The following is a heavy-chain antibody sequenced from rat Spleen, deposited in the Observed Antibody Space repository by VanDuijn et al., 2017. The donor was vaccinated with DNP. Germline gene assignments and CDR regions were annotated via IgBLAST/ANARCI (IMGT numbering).Heavy chain of an antibody. J-gene: IGHJ4*01. V-gene: IGHV5-25*01. CDR2: ISPSGGST. CDR3: ARRGLRRTMDA. CDR1: GFSFSRFY. Sequence: EVQLVESGGGPVQPGRSLKLSCTASGFSFSRFYMAWVRQAPKTGLEWVATISPSGGSTYYRDSVKGRFTVSRDNAKSSLYLQMDSLRSEDTATYYCARRGLRRTMDAWGQGTSVTVSS. D-gene: IGHD1-11*01.